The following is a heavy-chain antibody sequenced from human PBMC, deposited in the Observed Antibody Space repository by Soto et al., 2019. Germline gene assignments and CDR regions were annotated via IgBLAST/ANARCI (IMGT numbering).Heavy chain of an antibody. CDR3: ARAHEGDFDY. CDR1: GGSISSGGYS. CDR2: IYHSGST. V-gene: IGHV4-30-2*01. Sequence: SENLSLTCAVSGGSISSGGYSWRWIRQPPGKGLEWIGYIYHSGSTYYNPSLKSRVTISVDRSKNQFSLKLSSVTAADTAVYYCARAHEGDFDYWGQGTLVTVSS. J-gene: IGHJ4*02.